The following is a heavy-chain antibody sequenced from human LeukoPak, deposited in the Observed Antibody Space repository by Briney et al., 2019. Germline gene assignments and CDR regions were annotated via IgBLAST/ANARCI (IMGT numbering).Heavy chain of an antibody. Sequence: GGSLRLSCAASGFPFSSYRMNWVRQAPGKGLEWVSSISSSSSYIYYADSVKGRFTVSRDNAKNSLHLQMNSLRAEDTAVYYCAKDRPGGSYDAWGQGTLVTVSS. J-gene: IGHJ5*02. CDR1: GFPFSSYR. CDR3: AKDRPGGSYDA. CDR2: ISSSSSYI. D-gene: IGHD2-15*01. V-gene: IGHV3-21*01.